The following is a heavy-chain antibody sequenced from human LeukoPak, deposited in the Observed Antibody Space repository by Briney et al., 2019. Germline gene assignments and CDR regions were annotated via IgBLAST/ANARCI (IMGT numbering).Heavy chain of an antibody. V-gene: IGHV4-39*01. J-gene: IGHJ4*02. CDR2: IYYSGST. CDR3: ARFSYGLYY. CDR1: GGSISSSSYY. D-gene: IGHD5-18*01. Sequence: PSETLSLTCTVSGGSISSSSYYWGWIRQPPGKGLEWIGSIYYSGSTYYNPSLKSRVTISVDTSKNQFSLKLSSVTAADTAVYYCARFSYGLYYWGQGTLVTVSS.